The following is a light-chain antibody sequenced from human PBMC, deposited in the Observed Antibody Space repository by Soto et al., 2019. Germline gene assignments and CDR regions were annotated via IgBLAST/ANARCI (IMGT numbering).Light chain of an antibody. CDR3: QQYDSSTWT. V-gene: IGKV1-5*03. CDR2: KAS. CDR1: QSINSW. J-gene: IGKJ1*01. Sequence: DIQMTQSPSTLSASVGDRVTITCRASQSINSWLAWYQQKAGKAPKLLIYKASTLESGVPSRFSGGESGTEFTLTISSLQPDDFATYYCQQYDSSTWTFGQGTKVEFK.